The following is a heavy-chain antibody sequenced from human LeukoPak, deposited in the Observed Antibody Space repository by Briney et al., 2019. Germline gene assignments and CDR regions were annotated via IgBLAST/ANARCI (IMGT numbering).Heavy chain of an antibody. D-gene: IGHD3-16*01. V-gene: IGHV3-9*01. J-gene: IGHJ5*02. Sequence: PGGSLRLSCAASGFTFDDYAMHWVRQAPGKGLEWVSGISWNSGTIGYADSVKGRFTISRDNAKNSLYLQMNSLRAEDTALYYCASLHSLGGWFDPWGQGTLVTVSS. CDR2: ISWNSGTI. CDR3: ASLHSLGGWFDP. CDR1: GFTFDDYA.